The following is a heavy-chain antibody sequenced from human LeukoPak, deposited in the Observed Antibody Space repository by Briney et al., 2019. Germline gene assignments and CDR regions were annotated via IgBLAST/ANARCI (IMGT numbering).Heavy chain of an antibody. CDR2: IYSDGSSL. J-gene: IGHJ4*02. Sequence: GGSLRLSCAASGFTFSNYWMHWVRQAPGKGLVWVSRIYSDGSSLSYADSVKGRVTISRDNARNMLYLQMNSLRAEDTAIYYCARSVGGMDYWGQGTLVTVSS. CDR3: ARSVGGMDY. V-gene: IGHV3-74*01. CDR1: GFTFSNYW. D-gene: IGHD1-26*01.